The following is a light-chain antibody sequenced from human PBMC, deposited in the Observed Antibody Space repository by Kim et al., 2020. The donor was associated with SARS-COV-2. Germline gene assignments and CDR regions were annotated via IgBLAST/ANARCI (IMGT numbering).Light chain of an antibody. CDR1: QTMYVK. J-gene: IGKJ2*01. V-gene: IGKV3-15*01. Sequence: VSTGRRDSLHRMPSQTMYVKLDWYQQTPGKETRLLTYGESTKATGIPARFSGSRSVTEFTLSISSLQSEDFVFYYCQQYDNWLMYTFGKEPRLEIK. CDR3: QQYDNWLMYT. CDR2: GES.